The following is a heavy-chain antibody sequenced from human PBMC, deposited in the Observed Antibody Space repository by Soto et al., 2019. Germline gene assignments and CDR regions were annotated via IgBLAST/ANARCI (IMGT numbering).Heavy chain of an antibody. J-gene: IGHJ4*02. D-gene: IGHD6-13*01. CDR1: GGSISSGGYS. Sequence: PSETLSLTCAVSGGSISSGGYSWSWIRQPPGKGLEWIGYIYHSGSTYYNPSLKSRVTISVDTSKNQFSLKLSSVTAADTAVYYCARLTKPGYSSTGTHYFDYWGQGTLVTVS. V-gene: IGHV4-30-2*01. CDR3: ARLTKPGYSSTGTHYFDY. CDR2: IYHSGST.